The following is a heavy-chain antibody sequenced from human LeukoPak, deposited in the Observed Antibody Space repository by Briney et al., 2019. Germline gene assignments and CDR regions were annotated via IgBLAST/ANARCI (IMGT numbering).Heavy chain of an antibody. CDR2: INPNSGDT. D-gene: IGHD5-18*01. Sequence: ASVKVSCKASGYTFTDYYIHWVRQAPGQGLEWMGWINPNSGDTDYAQKFQGRVTMTRDTSISTAYMELSSLRSDDTAIYYCARDMDTGPDLDYWGQGTLVTVSS. CDR3: ARDMDTGPDLDY. V-gene: IGHV1-2*02. J-gene: IGHJ4*02. CDR1: GYTFTDYY.